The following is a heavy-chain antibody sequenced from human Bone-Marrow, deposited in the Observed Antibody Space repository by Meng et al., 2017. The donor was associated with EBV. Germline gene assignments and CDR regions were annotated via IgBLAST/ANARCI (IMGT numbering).Heavy chain of an antibody. J-gene: IGHJ4*02. Sequence: QVELGRSGAEGRKPGSSVKVSCKTSGGTFSSDAVSWVRQAPGQGLEWLGGLIPMSGAPNYAQKFQGRVTITADESTSTHYMDLSSLSSEDTAVYYCASESGRGYTPDYWGQGTLVTVSS. CDR2: LIPMSGAP. D-gene: IGHD3-10*01. CDR3: ASESGRGYTPDY. V-gene: IGHV1-69*01. CDR1: GGTFSSDA.